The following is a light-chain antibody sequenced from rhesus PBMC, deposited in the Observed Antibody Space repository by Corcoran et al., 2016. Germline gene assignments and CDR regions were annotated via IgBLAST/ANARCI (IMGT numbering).Light chain of an antibody. V-gene: IGKV3-40*01. CDR1: QSVGSY. Sequence: EIVMTQSPATLSLSPGETATLSCRASQSVGSYFAWYQQKPGQAPKLLVHSAYRRATGIPDRFSGSGSRTDFTLTISSLEPEDVGVYHCQQYNDLLWTFGQGTKVEIK. CDR2: SAY. J-gene: IGKJ1*01. CDR3: QQYNDLLWT.